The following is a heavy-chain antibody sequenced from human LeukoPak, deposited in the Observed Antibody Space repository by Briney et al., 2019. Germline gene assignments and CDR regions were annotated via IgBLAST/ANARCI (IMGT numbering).Heavy chain of an antibody. CDR3: AREPQGDSSGYDAFDI. CDR2: IYSGGST. CDR1: GFTVSSNY. J-gene: IGHJ3*02. V-gene: IGHV3-66*01. Sequence: GGSLRLSCAASGFTVSSNYMSWVRQAPGKGLEWVSVIYSGGSTYYADSVKGRFTLSRDNSKNTLFLQMNSLRAEDTAVYYCAREPQGDSSGYDAFDIWGQGTMVTVSS. D-gene: IGHD3-22*01.